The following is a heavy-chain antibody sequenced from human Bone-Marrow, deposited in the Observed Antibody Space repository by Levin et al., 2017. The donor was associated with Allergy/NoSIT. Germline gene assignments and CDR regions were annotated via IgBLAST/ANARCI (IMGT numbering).Heavy chain of an antibody. J-gene: IGHJ4*02. V-gene: IGHV1-18*01. CDR3: VRAGFRTGTTGGGY. CDR1: GYAFTSYG. CDR2: ISGDDYNT. Sequence: GESLKISCKASGYAFTSYGITWVRQAPGQGLEWLGWISGDDYNTKYAEKVQGRVSMITDTSTTTAFMELRSLRSDDTAVYYCVRAGFRTGTTGGGYWGQGTLVTVSS. D-gene: IGHD1-7*01.